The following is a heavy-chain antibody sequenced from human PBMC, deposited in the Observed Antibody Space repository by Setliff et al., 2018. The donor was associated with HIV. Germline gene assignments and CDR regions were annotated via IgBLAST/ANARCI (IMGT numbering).Heavy chain of an antibody. CDR3: ARQQTALFVDY. D-gene: IGHD2-21*02. CDR2: IYYSGST. Sequence: SETLSLTCTVSGGSISSSNNYWGWIRQPPGKGLEWIGSIYYSGSTHYNPSLKSRVTMSVDTSKNQFSLKLTSVTAADMALYYCARQQTALFVDYWGQGTLVT. J-gene: IGHJ4*02. V-gene: IGHV4-39*01. CDR1: GGSISSSNNY.